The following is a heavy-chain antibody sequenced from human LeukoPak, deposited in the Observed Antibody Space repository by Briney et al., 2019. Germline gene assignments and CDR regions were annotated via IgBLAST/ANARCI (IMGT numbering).Heavy chain of an antibody. Sequence: SVRVSCKASGGTFSSYAISWVRQGPGQGLEWMGGIIPIFGTANYAQKFQGRVTITADESTNTAYMELSTLRSEDTAVYYCARVNSYYYYYYMDVWGKGTTVTVSS. V-gene: IGHV1-69*13. J-gene: IGHJ6*03. CDR3: ARVNSYYYYYYMDV. CDR1: GGTFSSYA. CDR2: IIPIFGTA.